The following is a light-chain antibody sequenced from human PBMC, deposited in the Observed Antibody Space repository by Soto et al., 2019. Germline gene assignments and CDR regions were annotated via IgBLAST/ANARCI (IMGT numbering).Light chain of an antibody. CDR1: SSDVGGYNY. J-gene: IGLJ1*01. V-gene: IGLV2-14*03. Sequence: QSVLTQPASVSVAPGQSITISCTGTSSDVGGYNYVSWYQHHPGKAPKLIIYDVTSRPSGVSIRFSVSKSDNTASLTISGLQPEDEADYHCSSYTTSNTRQIVFGXGTKVTVL. CDR2: DVT. CDR3: SSYTTSNTRQIV.